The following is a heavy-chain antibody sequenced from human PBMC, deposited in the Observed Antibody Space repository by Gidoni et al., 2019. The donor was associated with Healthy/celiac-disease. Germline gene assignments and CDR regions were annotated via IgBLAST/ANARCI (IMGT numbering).Heavy chain of an antibody. Sequence: EVQLVESGGGLVQPGRSLRLSCAASGFPFDDYAMHWVRQAPGKGLEWVSGISWNSGSIGYADSVKGRFTISRDNAKNSLYLQMNSLRAEDTALYYCAKEFATTPYYYYGMDVWGQGTTVTVSS. CDR1: GFPFDDYA. V-gene: IGHV3-9*01. CDR2: ISWNSGSI. J-gene: IGHJ6*02. D-gene: IGHD5-12*01. CDR3: AKEFATTPYYYYGMDV.